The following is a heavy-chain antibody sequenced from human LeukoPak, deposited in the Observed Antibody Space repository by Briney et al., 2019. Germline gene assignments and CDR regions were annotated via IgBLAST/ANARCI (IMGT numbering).Heavy chain of an antibody. Sequence: GASVKVSCKASGGTFSSYAISWVRQAPGQGLEWMGRIIPILGIANYAQKFQGRVTITADKSTSTACMELSSLRSEDTAVYYCARESWFGELRMGQFGIGDYWGQGTLVTVSS. CDR3: ARESWFGELRMGQFGIGDY. CDR1: GGTFSSYA. CDR2: IIPILGIA. J-gene: IGHJ4*02. V-gene: IGHV1-69*04. D-gene: IGHD3-10*01.